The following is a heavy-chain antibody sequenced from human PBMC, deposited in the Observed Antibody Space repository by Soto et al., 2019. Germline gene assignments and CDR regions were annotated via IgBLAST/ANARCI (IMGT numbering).Heavy chain of an antibody. J-gene: IGHJ4*02. V-gene: IGHV3-48*02. D-gene: IGHD1-26*01. CDR2: ISSSSSTI. CDR1: GFTFSSYS. CDR3: ARVRIDIVGATWYFDY. Sequence: EVQLVESGGGLVQPGGSLRLSCAASGFTFSSYSMNWVGQAPGKGREWVSYISSSSSTIYYADSVKGRFTISRDNAKNSLYLQMNSLRDEDTAVYYCARVRIDIVGATWYFDYWGQGTLVTVSS.